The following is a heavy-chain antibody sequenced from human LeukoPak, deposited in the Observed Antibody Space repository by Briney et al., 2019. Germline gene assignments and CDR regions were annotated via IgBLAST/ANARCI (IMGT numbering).Heavy chain of an antibody. D-gene: IGHD3-9*01. CDR1: GYTFTSYG. V-gene: IGHV1-18*01. Sequence: ASVKVSCKASGYTFTSYGISWVRQAPGQGLEWMGWISAYNGNTNYAQKLQGRVTMTTDKSTSTAYMELRGLRSDDTAVYYCARGLYDILTGYYIDYWGQGTLVTVSS. CDR3: ARGLYDILTGYYIDY. J-gene: IGHJ4*02. CDR2: ISAYNGNT.